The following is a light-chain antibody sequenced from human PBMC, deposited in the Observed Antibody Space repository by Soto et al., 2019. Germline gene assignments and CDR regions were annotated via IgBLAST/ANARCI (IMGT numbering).Light chain of an antibody. CDR1: QSVNSF. J-gene: IGKJ1*01. V-gene: IGKV3-11*01. Sequence: EIVLTQSPVTLSLSPGERATLSCRASQSVNSFLAWYQQKPGQAPRLLIYDTSKRATGIPARFSGSGSGTDFTLTISSLEPEDFATYYCQQSYSTPWTFGQGTKVEIK. CDR2: DTS. CDR3: QQSYSTPWT.